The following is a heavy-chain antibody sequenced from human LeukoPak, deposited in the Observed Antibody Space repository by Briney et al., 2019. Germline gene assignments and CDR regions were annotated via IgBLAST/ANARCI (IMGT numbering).Heavy chain of an antibody. J-gene: IGHJ3*02. CDR2: MNPNSGNT. CDR1: GYTFTSYG. V-gene: IGHV1-8*03. D-gene: IGHD4-11*01. Sequence: ASVKVSCKASGYTFTSYGISWVRQATGQGLEWMGWMNPNSGNTGYAQKFQGRVTITRDTSISTAYMELSSLKSEDTAVYYCARWPTVANAFDIWGQGTMVTVSS. CDR3: ARWPTVANAFDI.